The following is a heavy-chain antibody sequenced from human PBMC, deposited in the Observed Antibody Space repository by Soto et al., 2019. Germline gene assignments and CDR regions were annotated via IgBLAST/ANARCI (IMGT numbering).Heavy chain of an antibody. CDR2: VSNEGSK. J-gene: IGHJ6*02. Sequence: EVQLVESGGGLVQPGGSLRLACAGSGFRVSDYWMHWVRQAPGKGLVWVSRVSNEGSKEYADFVKGRFTLSKDNAKNTLYLEMDSLSVEDTALYYCTATPRNGMGVWGQGTKVT. CDR1: GFRVSDYW. CDR3: TATPRNGMGV. V-gene: IGHV3-74*01.